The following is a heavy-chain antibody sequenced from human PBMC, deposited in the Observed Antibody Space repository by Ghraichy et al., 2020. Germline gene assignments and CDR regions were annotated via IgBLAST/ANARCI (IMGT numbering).Heavy chain of an antibody. CDR3: ARERRFLEWLLVHNWFDP. J-gene: IGHJ5*02. V-gene: IGHV1-69*04. D-gene: IGHD3-3*01. CDR1: GGTFSSYA. CDR2: IIPILGIA. Sequence: SVKVSCKASGGTFSSYAISWVRQAPGQGLEWMGRIIPILGIANYAQKFQGRVTITADKSTSTAYMELSSLRSEDTAVYYCARERRFLEWLLVHNWFDPWGQGTLVTVSS.